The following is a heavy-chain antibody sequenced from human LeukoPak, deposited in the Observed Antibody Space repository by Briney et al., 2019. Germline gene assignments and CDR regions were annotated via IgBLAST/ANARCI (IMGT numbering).Heavy chain of an antibody. CDR2: IYPADSDT. CDR3: ARFCGSGSYDFDY. V-gene: IGHV5-51*01. J-gene: IGHJ4*02. Sequence: GESLKISCKGSGYSFTSYWIGWVRQMPGKGLGWMGVIYPADSDTRYSPSFQGQVTISADKSIITVSLQWSSLEAAVTAIYYCARFCGSGSYDFDYWGQGTLVTVSS. CDR1: GYSFTSYW. D-gene: IGHD3-10*01.